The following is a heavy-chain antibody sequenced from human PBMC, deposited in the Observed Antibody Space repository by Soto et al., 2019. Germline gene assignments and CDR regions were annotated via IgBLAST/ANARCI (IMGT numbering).Heavy chain of an antibody. CDR3: ARTIAVAGEPAFDI. Sequence: GGSLRLSCAASGFTFSSYDMHWGRQATGKGLEWVSAIGTAGDTYYPGSVKGRFTISRENAKNSLYLQMNSLRAEDTAVYYCARTIAVAGEPAFDICGQGTMVTVSS. CDR1: GFTFSSYD. V-gene: IGHV3-13*01. CDR2: IGTAGDT. J-gene: IGHJ3*02. D-gene: IGHD6-19*01.